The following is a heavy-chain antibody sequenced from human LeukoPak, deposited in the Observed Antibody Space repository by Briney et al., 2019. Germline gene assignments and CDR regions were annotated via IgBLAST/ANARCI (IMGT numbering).Heavy chain of an antibody. CDR2: ISGSGGST. Sequence: GGSLRLSCAASGFTFSSYAMSWVRQAPEKGLEWVSAISGSGGSTYYADSVKGRFTISRDNSKNTLYLQMNSLRAEDTAVYYCAKGLLWFREVGYWGQGTLVTVSS. V-gene: IGHV3-23*01. D-gene: IGHD3-10*01. J-gene: IGHJ4*02. CDR1: GFTFSSYA. CDR3: AKGLLWFREVGY.